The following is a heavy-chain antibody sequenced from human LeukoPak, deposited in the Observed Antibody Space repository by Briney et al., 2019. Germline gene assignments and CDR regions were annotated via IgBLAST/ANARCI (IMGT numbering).Heavy chain of an antibody. V-gene: IGHV4-61*02. CDR2: IYTSGST. Sequence: PSETLSLTCTVSGGSISSGTYYWSWIRQPAGKGLEWIGRIYTSGSTNYNPSLKSRVTISVDTSKNQFSLKLSSVTAADTAVYYCARLDDSNQDNWFDPWGQGTLVTVSS. J-gene: IGHJ5*02. CDR1: GGSISSGTYY. CDR3: ARLDDSNQDNWFDP. D-gene: IGHD3-22*01.